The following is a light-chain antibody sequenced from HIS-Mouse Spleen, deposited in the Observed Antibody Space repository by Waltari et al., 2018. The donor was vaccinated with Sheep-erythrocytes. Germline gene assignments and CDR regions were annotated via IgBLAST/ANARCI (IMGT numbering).Light chain of an antibody. CDR3: QQYDNLLT. J-gene: IGKJ4*01. CDR1: QDISNY. Sequence: DIQMTQSPSSLSASVGDRVTITCQASQDISNYLNWYQQKPGKAPKLMIYDASKLETVVPSRFSGSGSGTDFTFTISSLQPEDIATYYCQQYDNLLTFGGGTKVEIK. CDR2: DAS. V-gene: IGKV1-33*01.